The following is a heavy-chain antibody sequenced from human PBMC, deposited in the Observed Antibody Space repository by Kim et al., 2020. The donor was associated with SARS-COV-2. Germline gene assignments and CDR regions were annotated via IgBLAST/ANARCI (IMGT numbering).Heavy chain of an antibody. V-gene: IGHV6-1*01. D-gene: IGHD6-19*01. J-gene: IGHJ6*02. CDR3: ARDGIAVAFSGMDV. Sequence: AVSVKSRITINPDTSKNQFSLQLNSVTPEDTAVYYCARDGIAVAFSGMDVWGQGTTVTVSS.